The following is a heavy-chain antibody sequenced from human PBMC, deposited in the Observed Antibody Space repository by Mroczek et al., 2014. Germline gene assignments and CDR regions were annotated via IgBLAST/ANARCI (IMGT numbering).Heavy chain of an antibody. J-gene: IGHJ4*02. Sequence: SGAEVKKPGASVKVSCKASGYTFTSYYMHWVRQAPGQGLEWMGIINPSGGSTSYAQKFQGRVTMTRDTSTSTVYMELSSLRSEDTAVYYCARELSYGSGSYYSHDYWGQGTLVTVSS. CDR2: INPSGGST. V-gene: IGHV1-46*03. CDR3: ARELSYGSGSYYSHDY. D-gene: IGHD3-10*01. CDR1: GYTFTSYY.